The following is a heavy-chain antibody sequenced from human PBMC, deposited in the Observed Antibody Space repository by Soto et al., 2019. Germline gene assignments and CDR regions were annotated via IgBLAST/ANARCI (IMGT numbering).Heavy chain of an antibody. Sequence: EMQLLESGGGLVQAGGSLRLSCAASVFSVSSYALNWVRQAPVKGLEWVSGISASTYYADSVKGRFTISRDTSKNTLYLQMNSVRAEDTPIYFCAIRMYSTRWYYLDYWGQGTLVTVSS. V-gene: IGHV3-23*01. CDR3: AIRMYSTRWYYLDY. CDR2: ISAST. D-gene: IGHD6-13*01. CDR1: VFSVSSYA. J-gene: IGHJ4*02.